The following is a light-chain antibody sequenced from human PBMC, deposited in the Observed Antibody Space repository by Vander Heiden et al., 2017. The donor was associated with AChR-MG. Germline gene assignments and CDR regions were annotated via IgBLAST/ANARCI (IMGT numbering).Light chain of an antibody. V-gene: IGKV1-9*01. J-gene: IGKJ3*01. CDR2: AAS. CDR3: LHLNSSPRFT. CDR1: QGITSS. Sequence: QLTQSPSSLSASVGDRVSITCRASQGITSSLAWYQQKPGKAPQLLIYAASNLQRGVPSRFSGSGSGTDFTLTISSLQPEDFATYFCLHLNSSPRFTFGHGTTVEI.